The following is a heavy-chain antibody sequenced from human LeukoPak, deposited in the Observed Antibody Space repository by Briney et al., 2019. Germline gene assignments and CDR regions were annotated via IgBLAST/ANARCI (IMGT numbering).Heavy chain of an antibody. V-gene: IGHV1-18*01. CDR1: GYTFTSYA. CDR3: ARVTPFEYSSSSSGPLGY. CDR2: ISAYNGNT. J-gene: IGHJ4*02. Sequence: ASVKVSCKASGYTFTSYAISWVRQAPGQGLEWMGWISAYNGNTNYAQRLQGRVTMTTDTSTSTAYMELRSLRSDDTAVYYCARVTPFEYSSSSSGPLGYWGQGTLVTVSS. D-gene: IGHD6-6*01.